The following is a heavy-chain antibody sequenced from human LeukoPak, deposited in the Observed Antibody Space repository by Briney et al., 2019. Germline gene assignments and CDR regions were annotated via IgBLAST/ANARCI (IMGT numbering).Heavy chain of an antibody. CDR3: ARDVAAIVGVTAWFDP. Sequence: SVKVSCKDSGGTFSSYAISWVRQAPGQGLEWMGGIIPIFGTANYAQKFQGRVTMTTDTSTNTVYMELRSLRFDDSAVYYCARDVAAIVGVTAWFDPWGQGTLVTVSS. CDR2: IIPIFGTA. J-gene: IGHJ5*02. V-gene: IGHV1-69*05. CDR1: GGTFSSYA. D-gene: IGHD1-26*01.